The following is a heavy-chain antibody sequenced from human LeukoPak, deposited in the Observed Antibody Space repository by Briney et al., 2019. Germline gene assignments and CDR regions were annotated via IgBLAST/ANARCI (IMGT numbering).Heavy chain of an antibody. CDR3: ARKNGLDV. CDR1: GFTFSSYW. CDR2: IKQDGSEK. V-gene: IGHV3-7*01. J-gene: IGHJ6*02. Sequence: GGSLRLSCTVSGFTFSSYWMSWVRQAPGKGLEWVANIKQDGSEKYYVDSVKGRFTISRDSAKNSLYLQMNSLRAEDTAMYYCARKNGLDVWGQGTTVTVSS.